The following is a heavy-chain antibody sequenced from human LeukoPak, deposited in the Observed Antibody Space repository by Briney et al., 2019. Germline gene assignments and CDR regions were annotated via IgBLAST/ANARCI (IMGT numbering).Heavy chain of an antibody. V-gene: IGHV4-39*07. D-gene: IGHD3-10*01. J-gene: IGHJ4*02. CDR3: ARDGLSEAFYY. CDR1: GGSISSSSYY. CDR2: MYHSGNT. Sequence: SETLSLTCTISGGSISSSSYYWGWIRQSPGKGLEWIGSMYHSGNTYYNPSLKSRVTISVDTSKNQFSLKLSSVTAADTAVYYCARDGLSEAFYYWGQGTLVTVSS.